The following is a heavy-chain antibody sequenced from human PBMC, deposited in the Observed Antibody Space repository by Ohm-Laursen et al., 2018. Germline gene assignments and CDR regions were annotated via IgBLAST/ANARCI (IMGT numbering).Heavy chain of an antibody. V-gene: IGHV3-74*01. D-gene: IGHD2-15*01. J-gene: IGHJ3*01. CDR2: VNSGGSST. Sequence: SLRLSCAASGFTFSSHRMHWVRQAPGKGLVWVSRVNSGGSSTTYADSVKGRFTISKDNAKNTLYLQMNSLRPEDTAVYYCAFRIGWGQGTLVTVSS. CDR3: AFRIG. CDR1: GFTFSSHR.